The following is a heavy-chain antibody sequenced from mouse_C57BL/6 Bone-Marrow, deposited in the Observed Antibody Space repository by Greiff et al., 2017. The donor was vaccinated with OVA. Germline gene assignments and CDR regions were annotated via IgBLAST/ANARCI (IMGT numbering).Heavy chain of an antibody. J-gene: IGHJ3*01. V-gene: IGHV3-6*01. CDR2: ISYDGSN. CDR3: ARSTGGAWFAY. Sequence: EVQRVESGPGLVKPSQSLSLTCSVTGYSITSGYYWNWIRQFPGNKLEWMGYISYDGSNNYNPSLKNRISITRDTSKNQFFLKLNSVTTEDTATYYCARSTGGAWFAYWGQGTLVTVSA. D-gene: IGHD4-1*01. CDR1: GYSITSGYY.